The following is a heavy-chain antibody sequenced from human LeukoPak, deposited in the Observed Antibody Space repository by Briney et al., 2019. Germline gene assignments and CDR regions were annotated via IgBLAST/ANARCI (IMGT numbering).Heavy chain of an antibody. J-gene: IGHJ4*02. CDR1: GGSISSYY. CDR3: ARDIGYSVIN. V-gene: IGHV4-4*07. CDR2: IYASGST. D-gene: IGHD5/OR15-5a*01. Sequence: SETLSLTCAVSGGSISSYYWNWIRQPAGKGLEWIGRIYASGSTNNPSLKSRVTMSLDTSKNQFSLQLSSVTAADTAVYYCARDIGYSVINWGQGTLVTVSS.